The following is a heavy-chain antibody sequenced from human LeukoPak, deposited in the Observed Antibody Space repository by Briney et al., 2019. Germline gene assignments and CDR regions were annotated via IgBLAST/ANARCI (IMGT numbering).Heavy chain of an antibody. Sequence: GGSLRLSCAASGFSFSSYWMNWVRQAPGKGLEWVANIKPDGSDKYYVDSVKGRFTISRDNAKNSLYLQMNSLRAEDTAVYYCSAGALGYWGRGTLINVSS. CDR3: SAGALGY. CDR1: GFSFSSYW. D-gene: IGHD3-16*01. J-gene: IGHJ4*02. V-gene: IGHV3-7*01. CDR2: IKPDGSDK.